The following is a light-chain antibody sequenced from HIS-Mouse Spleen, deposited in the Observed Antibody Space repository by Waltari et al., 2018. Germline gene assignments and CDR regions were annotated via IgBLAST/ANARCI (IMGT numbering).Light chain of an antibody. CDR2: EDS. V-gene: IGLV3-10*01. Sequence: SYELTQPPSASVSPGQTARNTCSGDAFPKKTAYWYQQKSGQAPVLVIYEDSKRPSGIPERFSGSSSGTMATLTISGAQVEDEADYYCYSTDSSGNHRVFGGGTKLTVL. CDR3: YSTDSSGNHRV. J-gene: IGLJ2*01. CDR1: AFPKKT.